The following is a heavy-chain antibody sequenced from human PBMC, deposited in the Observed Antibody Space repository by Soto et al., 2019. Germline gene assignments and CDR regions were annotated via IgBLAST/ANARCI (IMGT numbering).Heavy chain of an antibody. Sequence: QVQLVQSGAEVKKPGSSVKVSCKASGGTFSSYAISWVRQAPGQGLEWMGGIIPIFGTANYAQKFQGRVTITADKSTSTAYMDLSSLRSEDTAVCYCSSHDPPNDSTVTPLDYWGQGTLVTVSS. D-gene: IGHD4-17*01. V-gene: IGHV1-69*06. J-gene: IGHJ4*02. CDR2: IIPIFGTA. CDR3: SSHDPPNDSTVTPLDY. CDR1: GGTFSSYA.